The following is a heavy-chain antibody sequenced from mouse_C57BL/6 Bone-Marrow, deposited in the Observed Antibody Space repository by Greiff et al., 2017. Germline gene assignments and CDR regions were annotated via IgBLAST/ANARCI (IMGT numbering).Heavy chain of an antibody. CDR3: ARTTVVGWYVDV. D-gene: IGHD1-1*01. Sequence: QVTLKESGPGILQPSQTLSLTCSFSGFSLSTFGMGVGWIRQPSGKGLEWLAHIWWDDDKYYNPALKSLLTISKDTSKNQVFRKIANVDTADTATNYCARTTVVGWYVDVWGTGTTVTVAS. CDR2: IWWDDDK. CDR1: GFSLSTFGMG. J-gene: IGHJ1*03. V-gene: IGHV8-8*01.